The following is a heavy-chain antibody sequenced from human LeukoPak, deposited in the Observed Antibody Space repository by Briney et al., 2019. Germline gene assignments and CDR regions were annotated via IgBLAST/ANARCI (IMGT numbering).Heavy chain of an antibody. J-gene: IGHJ4*02. V-gene: IGHV4-39*07. CDR3: ARVDSSSSLDY. CDR1: GGSISGSSYY. CDR2: IYYSGST. D-gene: IGHD6-6*01. Sequence: SETLSLTCTVSGGSISGSSYYWGWIRQPPGKGLEWIGSIYYSGSTYYNPSLKSRVTISVDTSKNQFSLKLSSVTAADTAVYYCARVDSSSSLDYWGQGTLVTVSS.